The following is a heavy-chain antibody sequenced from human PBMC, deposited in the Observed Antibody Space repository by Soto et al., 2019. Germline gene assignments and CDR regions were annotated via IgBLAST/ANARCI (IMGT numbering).Heavy chain of an antibody. CDR2: ISYDGSNR. D-gene: IGHD1-26*01. CDR1: GFTFSSYG. V-gene: IGHV3-30*18. J-gene: IGHJ6*02. CDR3: ENDGIKCYGMCV. Sequence: QVQLVESGGGVVQPGRSLRLSCAASGFTFSSYGMHWVRQAPGKGLEWVAVISYDGSNRYYADSVKGRFTISRDNSKNHLYLQMNGLRAEDTAVYCCENDGIKCYGMCVWGPGNTVTVSS.